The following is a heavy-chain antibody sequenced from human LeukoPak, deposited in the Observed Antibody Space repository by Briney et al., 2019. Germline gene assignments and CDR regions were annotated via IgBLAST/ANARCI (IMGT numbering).Heavy chain of an antibody. Sequence: PGGSLRLSCTASGFSFSTYSMNWVRQAPGKGLEWVSYISSSSSTIYYADSVKGRFTISRDNAKNSLYLQMNSLRDEDTAVYYCARASFQRWLQLGGDWGQGALVTVFS. CDR2: ISSSSSTI. D-gene: IGHD5-24*01. J-gene: IGHJ4*02. CDR1: GFSFSTYS. V-gene: IGHV3-48*02. CDR3: ARASFQRWLQLGGD.